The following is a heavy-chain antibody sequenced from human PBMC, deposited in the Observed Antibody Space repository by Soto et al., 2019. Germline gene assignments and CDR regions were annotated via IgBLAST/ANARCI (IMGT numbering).Heavy chain of an antibody. V-gene: IGHV1-69*01. Sequence: QGQLVQSWPEMKKPGSSVKVSCKISGGPCSGTSINLVRQAPGQGHECVGGIIPVFATTHYPPKFVGTVTSTAAASTNTVHLKLNRLRSEDTAAYHRVRAPHNNRFESDHWGQGTRVTVSS. D-gene: IGHD3-10*01. CDR1: GGPCSGTS. CDR3: VRAPHNNRFESDH. CDR2: IIPVFATT. J-gene: IGHJ4*02.